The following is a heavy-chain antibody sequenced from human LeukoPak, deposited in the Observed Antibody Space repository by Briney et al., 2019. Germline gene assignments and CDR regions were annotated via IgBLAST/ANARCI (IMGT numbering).Heavy chain of an antibody. CDR3: ARLSDCGGDCYPNAFDI. CDR2: IYSGGST. J-gene: IGHJ3*02. Sequence: GGSLRLSCAASGFTVSSNYMSWVRQAPGKGLEWVSVIYSGGSTYYADSVKGRFTISRDNSKNTLYLQMNSLRAEDTAVYYCARLSDCGGDCYPNAFDIWGQGTMVTVSS. V-gene: IGHV3-66*04. CDR1: GFTVSSNY. D-gene: IGHD2-21*02.